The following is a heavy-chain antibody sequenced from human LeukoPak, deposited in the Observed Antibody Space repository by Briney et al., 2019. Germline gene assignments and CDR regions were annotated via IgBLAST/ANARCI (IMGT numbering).Heavy chain of an antibody. Sequence: SETLSLTCAVYGGSFSGYYWSWIRQLPGKGLECIGEINHSGSTDYNPSLKSRVTISIDKSKIHFSLKLTSVTAAHTAIYYCARDSYNWNVDAFDPWGQGTLVTVSS. J-gene: IGHJ5*02. CDR2: INHSGST. D-gene: IGHD1-20*01. V-gene: IGHV4-34*01. CDR1: GGSFSGYY. CDR3: ARDSYNWNVDAFDP.